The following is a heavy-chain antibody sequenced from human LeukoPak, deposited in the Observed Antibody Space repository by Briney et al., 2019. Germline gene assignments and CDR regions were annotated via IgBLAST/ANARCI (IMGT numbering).Heavy chain of an antibody. J-gene: IGHJ3*02. CDR3: AKVGPLRAFDI. CDR1: GFTFSDYG. Sequence: GGSLGLSCAASGFTFSDYGMHWVRQAPGKGLEWVAFIRNDGSNKYYADSVKGRFTISRDNSKNTPYLQMNSLRAEDTALHYCAKVGPLRAFDIWGQGTMVTVSS. D-gene: IGHD1-14*01. CDR2: IRNDGSNK. V-gene: IGHV3-30*02.